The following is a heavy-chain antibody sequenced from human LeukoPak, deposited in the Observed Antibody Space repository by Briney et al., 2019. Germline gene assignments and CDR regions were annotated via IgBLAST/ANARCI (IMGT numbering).Heavy chain of an antibody. Sequence: GGSLRLSCAASGFTFSSYAVSWVRQAPGKGLEWVSYISSSGSTIYYADSVKGRFTISRDNAKNSLYLQMNSLRAEDTAVYYCARPPLYCSGGSCYSDYWGQGTLVTVSS. V-gene: IGHV3-48*04. J-gene: IGHJ4*02. CDR3: ARPPLYCSGGSCYSDY. CDR1: GFTFSSYA. D-gene: IGHD2-15*01. CDR2: ISSSGSTI.